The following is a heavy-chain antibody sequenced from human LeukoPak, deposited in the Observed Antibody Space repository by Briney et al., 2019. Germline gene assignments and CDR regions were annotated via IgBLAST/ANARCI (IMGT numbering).Heavy chain of an antibody. Sequence: SVKVSCKASGGTFSSYAISWVRQAPGQGLEWMGGIIPIFGTANYAQKFQGRVTMTRDTSTSTVYMELSSLRSKDTAVYYCARGPPFTYYDFWSGYGDYWGQGTLVTVSS. CDR2: IIPIFGTA. CDR1: GGTFSSYA. D-gene: IGHD3-3*01. V-gene: IGHV1-69*05. J-gene: IGHJ4*02. CDR3: ARGPPFTYYDFWSGYGDY.